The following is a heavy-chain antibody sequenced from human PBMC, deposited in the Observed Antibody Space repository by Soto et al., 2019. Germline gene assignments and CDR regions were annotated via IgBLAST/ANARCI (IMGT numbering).Heavy chain of an antibody. CDR1: GFTFGSHW. V-gene: IGHV3-7*05. J-gene: IGHJ4*02. CDR3: VREPSTGAYYYNY. CDR2: IKPDGSVK. Sequence: EVQLVESEGGLVQPGGSLRLSCVGYGFTFGSHWMTWVRQAPGKGLEWVANIKPDGSVKYHVDSVKGRVTISRDNAKNSLYRLMNSLRAEDTAVYYCVREPSTGAYYYNYWGEGTPGTVSS. D-gene: IGHD1-1*01.